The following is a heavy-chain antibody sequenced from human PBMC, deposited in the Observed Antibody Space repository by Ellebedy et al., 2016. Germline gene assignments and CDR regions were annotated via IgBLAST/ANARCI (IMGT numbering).Heavy chain of an antibody. CDR1: GRSINSVVDY. CDR2: IYYSGST. D-gene: IGHD6-19*01. J-gene: IGHJ6*03. V-gene: IGHV4-31*03. CDR3: ARGKRGIAVVPHYMDV. Sequence: SETLSLTXSVSGRSINSVVDYWSWISQHPGKGLEWIGYIYYSGSTHYNPPLQSRVTISVDTSKNQFALKLSSVTAADTAVYYCARGKRGIAVVPHYMDVWGKGTTVTVSS.